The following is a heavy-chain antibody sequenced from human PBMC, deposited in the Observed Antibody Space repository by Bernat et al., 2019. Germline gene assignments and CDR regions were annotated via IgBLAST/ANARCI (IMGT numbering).Heavy chain of an antibody. Sequence: EVQLVESRGDLVQPGGSLRLSCAASGFIFNTNWMSWVRQAPGKGLEWVANINQDGSDTYYVDSVRGRFAISRDNAKNSLFLQMNSLRAEDTAVYYCARNGRYSSGWYFPDGVEAFDIWGQGTMVTVSS. CDR2: INQDGSDT. CDR1: GFIFNTNW. J-gene: IGHJ3*02. D-gene: IGHD6-19*01. CDR3: ARNGRYSSGWYFPDGVEAFDI. V-gene: IGHV3-7*03.